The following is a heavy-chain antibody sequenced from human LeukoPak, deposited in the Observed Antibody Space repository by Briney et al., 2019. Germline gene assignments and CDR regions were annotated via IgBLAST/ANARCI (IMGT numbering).Heavy chain of an antibody. CDR3: ARAPTYYDYVWGGYRQGNYFDY. CDR1: GYTFTGYY. J-gene: IGHJ4*02. CDR2: INPNSGGT. D-gene: IGHD3-16*02. Sequence: ASVKVSCKASGYTFTGYYMHWVRQAPGQGLEWMGWINPNSGGTNYAQKFQGRVTMTRDTSISTAYMELSRLRSDDTAVYYCARAPTYYDYVWGGYRQGNYFDYWGQGTLVTVSS. V-gene: IGHV1-2*02.